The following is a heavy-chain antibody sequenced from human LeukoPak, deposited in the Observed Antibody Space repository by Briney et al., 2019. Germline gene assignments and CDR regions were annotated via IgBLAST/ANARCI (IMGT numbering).Heavy chain of an antibody. V-gene: IGHV3-7*03. J-gene: IGHJ6*02. D-gene: IGHD4-17*01. CDR1: GFTFSSYW. CDR2: INEDGSEK. Sequence: PGGSLRLSCAASGFTFSSYWMSWVRQAPGKGLEWVANINEDGSEKNYVDSLKGRFTISRDNAKNSLYLQMNSLRAEDTAVYYCARGDYGDYGDFYYYGLDVWGQGTTVTVSS. CDR3: ARGDYGDYGDFYYYGLDV.